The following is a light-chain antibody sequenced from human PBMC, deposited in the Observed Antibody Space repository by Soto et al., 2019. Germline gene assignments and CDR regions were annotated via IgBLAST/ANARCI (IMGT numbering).Light chain of an antibody. J-gene: IGLJ1*01. Sequence: QSALTQPASLSGSAGQSITISCTGNIHDIGAYDYVSWYQQHPGKAPRLLIYGVRNRPSGIPSRFSASKSGLTASLTISGLQAEDEADYYCASFTTNSVYVFGPGTKVTVL. V-gene: IGLV2-14*01. CDR1: IHDIGAYDY. CDR3: ASFTTNSVYV. CDR2: GVR.